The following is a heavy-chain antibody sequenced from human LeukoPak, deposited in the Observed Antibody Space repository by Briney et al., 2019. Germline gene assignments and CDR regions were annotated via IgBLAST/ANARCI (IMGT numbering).Heavy chain of an antibody. Sequence: GGSLRLSCAASGFSVSSNCMSWVRQAPGKGLEWVSLIYSGGSTYYADSVKGRFTISRDNSKNTLYLQMNSLRVEDTAVYYCARGRDDSSGYYFYWYFDLWGRGTLVTVSS. CDR1: GFSVSSNC. D-gene: IGHD3-22*01. V-gene: IGHV3-53*01. J-gene: IGHJ2*01. CDR3: ARGRDDSSGYYFYWYFDL. CDR2: IYSGGST.